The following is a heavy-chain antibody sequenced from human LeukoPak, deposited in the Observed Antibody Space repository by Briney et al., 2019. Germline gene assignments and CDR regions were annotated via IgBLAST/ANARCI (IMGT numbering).Heavy chain of an antibody. CDR3: AKVRRIGFDY. D-gene: IGHD2-15*01. J-gene: IGHJ4*02. V-gene: IGHV3-30*02. Sequence: GGSLRLSCAAAGFTFSSYGMDWVRQAPGKGLGWVAFIRYDGSNKYYADSVKGRFTISRDNSKNTRYLQMNSLRAEDTAVYYCAKVRRIGFDYWGQGTLVTVSS. CDR1: GFTFSSYG. CDR2: IRYDGSNK.